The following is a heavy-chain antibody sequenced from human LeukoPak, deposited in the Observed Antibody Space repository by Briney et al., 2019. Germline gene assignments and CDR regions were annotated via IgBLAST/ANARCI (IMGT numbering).Heavy chain of an antibody. Sequence: ASVKVSCKASGYIFTAYYLHWVRQALGQGPEWKGWIKANSGDTNYAQKLQGRVTMTRDTSISTVYMELSRLTSDDTAVYYCTRVGDGYPYWGQGTLVTVSS. V-gene: IGHV1-2*02. CDR2: IKANSGDT. CDR3: TRVGDGYPY. D-gene: IGHD5-24*01. J-gene: IGHJ4*02. CDR1: GYIFTAYY.